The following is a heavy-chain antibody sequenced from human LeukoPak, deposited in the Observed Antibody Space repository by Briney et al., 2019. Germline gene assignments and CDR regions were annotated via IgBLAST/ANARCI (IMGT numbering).Heavy chain of an antibody. CDR1: XFTFXXXX. V-gene: IGHV3-9*01. D-gene: IGHD3-22*01. J-gene: IGHJ6*02. Sequence: SXXXXXFTFXXXXMHWXXXAPXXXRXXXXXXPWHRDNIGYGDSVKGRFTISRENGKKVLYLQMTSLRPEDTALYYCAKDLSSAITSALVLDVWGQGTTVIVSS. CDR2: XPWHRDNI. CDR3: AKDLSSAITSALVLDV.